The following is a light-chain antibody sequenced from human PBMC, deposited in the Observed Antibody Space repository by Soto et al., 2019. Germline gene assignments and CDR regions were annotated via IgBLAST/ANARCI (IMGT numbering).Light chain of an antibody. CDR2: EVT. V-gene: IGLV2-23*01. Sequence: QSVLTQPASVSGSPGQSITISCTETSSDFGTYNLVSWYQQNPGKAPKLIIYEVTKRPSGVSDRFSGSQSGNTASLTISGLQAEDEADYYCCSYVHPNSVLFGGGTKLTVL. CDR1: SSDFGTYNL. CDR3: CSYVHPNSVL. J-gene: IGLJ3*02.